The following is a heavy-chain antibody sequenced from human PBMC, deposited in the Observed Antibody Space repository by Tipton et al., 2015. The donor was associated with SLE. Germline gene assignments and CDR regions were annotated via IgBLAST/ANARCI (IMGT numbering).Heavy chain of an antibody. CDR2: IIPIFGTA. CDR3: ARSRFGVYAFDI. Sequence: QSEPEVKEPGSSVKVSCKASGGTYSSYAISWVRQAPGQGLEWMGGIIPIFGTANYAQKFQGRVTITADESTSTAYMELSSLRSEDTAVYYCARSRFGVYAFDIWGQGTMVTVSS. V-gene: IGHV1-69*01. J-gene: IGHJ3*02. D-gene: IGHD3-10*01. CDR1: GGTYSSYA.